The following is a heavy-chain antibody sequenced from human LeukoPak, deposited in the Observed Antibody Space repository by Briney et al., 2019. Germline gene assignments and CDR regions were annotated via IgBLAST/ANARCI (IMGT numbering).Heavy chain of an antibody. D-gene: IGHD2-2*01. V-gene: IGHV1-69*04. Sequence: SVKVSCKASGGTFSSYAISWVRQAPGQGLEWMGRILPIFGIANYAQKFQGRVTITADKSTSTAYMELSSLRSEDTAVYYCARGYCSITSFYYWFDPWGQGTLVTVSS. CDR1: GGTFSSYA. CDR3: ARGYCSITSFYYWFDP. J-gene: IGHJ5*02. CDR2: ILPIFGIA.